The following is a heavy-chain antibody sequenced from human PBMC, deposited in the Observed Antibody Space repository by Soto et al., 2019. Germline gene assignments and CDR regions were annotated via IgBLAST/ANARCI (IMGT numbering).Heavy chain of an antibody. D-gene: IGHD2-15*01. CDR1: GFSLTTSGVG. Sequence: QITLKESGPTLVKPTQTLTLTCTVSGFSLTTSGVGVGWIRQPPGKAPEWLALIYWDGIERYSPSLRSRLTITMDTSKNQVVLTMTTMDPVDTATYYCAYSPGSGGTCYLFDHWGQGTPVIVSS. J-gene: IGHJ4*02. CDR3: AYSPGSGGTCYLFDH. CDR2: IYWDGIE. V-gene: IGHV2-5*02.